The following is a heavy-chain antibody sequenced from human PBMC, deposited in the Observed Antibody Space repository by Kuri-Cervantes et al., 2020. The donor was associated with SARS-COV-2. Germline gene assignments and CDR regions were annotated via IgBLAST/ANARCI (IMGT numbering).Heavy chain of an antibody. CDR3: ARDRVGWLRSRTHKIDY. CDR1: GFTFSSYW. V-gene: IGHV3-30*03. Sequence: GGSLRLSCAASGFTFSSYWMSWVRQAPGKGLEWVAVISYDGSNKYYADSVKGRFTISRDNSKNTLYLQMNSLRAEDTAVYYCARDRVGWLRSRTHKIDYWGQGTLVTDSS. J-gene: IGHJ4*02. D-gene: IGHD5-12*01. CDR2: ISYDGSNK.